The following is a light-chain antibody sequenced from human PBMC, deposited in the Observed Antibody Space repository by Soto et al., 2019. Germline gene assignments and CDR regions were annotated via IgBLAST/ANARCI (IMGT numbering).Light chain of an antibody. CDR2: DAS. J-gene: IGKJ1*01. Sequence: DIQMTQSPSTLSXXLXXXXTXXXRASQSISSWLAWYQQKPGKAPKLLIYDASNLESGVPSRFSGSGSGTEFTLTISSLQPDDFATYYCQRYNSYAGAFGQGTKVDIK. CDR1: QSISSW. CDR3: QRYNSYAGA. V-gene: IGKV1-5*01.